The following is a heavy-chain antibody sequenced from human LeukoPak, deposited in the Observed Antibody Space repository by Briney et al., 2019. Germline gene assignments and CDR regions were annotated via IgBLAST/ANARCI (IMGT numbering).Heavy chain of an antibody. Sequence: PGGSLRLCCAASGFTFSSYWMHWVRQAPGKGLAWVSRINSDGSSTSYADSVKGRFTISRDNAKNTLYLQMNSLRAEDTAVYYCARDPEEGYFDYWGQGTLVTVSS. CDR1: GFTFSSYW. J-gene: IGHJ4*02. CDR3: ARDPEEGYFDY. CDR2: INSDGSST. V-gene: IGHV3-74*01.